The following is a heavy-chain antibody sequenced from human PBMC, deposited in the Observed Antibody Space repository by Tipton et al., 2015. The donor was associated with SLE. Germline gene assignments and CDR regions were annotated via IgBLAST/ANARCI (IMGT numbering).Heavy chain of an antibody. CDR3: ARDSTSSYSPFYYYGMDV. D-gene: IGHD6-6*01. CDR2: IIPIFGTA. J-gene: IGHJ6*02. Sequence: QSGAEVKKPGSSVKVSCKASGDSFNNFAMNWVRQAPGQGLEWMGRIIPIFGTANYAQTFQGRVTITADEFTSTAYMELSSLRSEDTAVYYCARDSTSSYSPFYYYGMDVWGQGTTVTVSS. CDR1: GDSFNNFA. V-gene: IGHV1-69*13.